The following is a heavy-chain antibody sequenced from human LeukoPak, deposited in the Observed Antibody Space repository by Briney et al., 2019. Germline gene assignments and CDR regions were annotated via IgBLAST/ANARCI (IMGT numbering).Heavy chain of an antibody. CDR1: GFTFTAYF. J-gene: IGHJ4*02. D-gene: IGHD1-1*01. Sequence: GASVKVSCKASGFTFTAYFIHWARQAPAQGLEWMGQINCNSGGTRYAQKFQGRVTMTRDTSTSTAYMYLRSLGSDDTAVYYCARDDGQDYWNAFAYWGQGTLVTVSS. V-gene: IGHV1-2*06. CDR3: ARDDGQDYWNAFAY. CDR2: INCNSGGT.